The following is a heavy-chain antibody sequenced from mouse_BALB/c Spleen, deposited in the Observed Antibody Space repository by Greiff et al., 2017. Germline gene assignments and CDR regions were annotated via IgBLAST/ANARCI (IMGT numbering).Heavy chain of an antibody. V-gene: IGHV5-9-4*01. CDR3: AREKWFAY. CDR2: ISSGGSYT. J-gene: IGHJ3*01. CDR1: GFTFSSYA. Sequence: EVKLMESGGGLVKPGGSLKLSCAASGFTFSSYAMSWVRQSPEKRLEWVAEISSGGSYTYYPDTVTGRFTISRDNAKNTLYLEMSSLRSEDTAMYYCAREKWFAYWGQGTLVTVSA.